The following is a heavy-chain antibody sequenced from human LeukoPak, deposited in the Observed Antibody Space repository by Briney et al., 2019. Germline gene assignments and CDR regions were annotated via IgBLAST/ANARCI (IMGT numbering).Heavy chain of an antibody. Sequence: PGGSLRLSCAASGFDLTTYAMTWVRQAPAKGLEWVSSIRIGGGGTYYADSVKGRFTISRDNSENTLHLQMNNLRVEDTARYFCARCMVLSQGWCNWFDTWRQGTLVTVSA. J-gene: IGHJ5*02. V-gene: IGHV3-23*01. CDR2: IRIGGGGT. CDR1: GFDLTTYA. CDR3: ARCMVLSQGWCNWFDT. D-gene: IGHD6-13*01.